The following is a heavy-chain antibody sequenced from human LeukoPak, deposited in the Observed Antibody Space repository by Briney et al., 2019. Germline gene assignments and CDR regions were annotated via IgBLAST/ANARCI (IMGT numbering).Heavy chain of an antibody. CDR1: GGSISSYY. CDR3: ARTLEWTQDGRGYYYMDV. V-gene: IGHV4-4*07. D-gene: IGHD3-3*01. Sequence: SETLSLTCTVSGGSISSYYWSWIRQPAGKGLEWIGRIYTSGSTNYNPSLKRRVTMSVDTSKNQFSLKLSSVTAADTAVYYCARTLEWTQDGRGYYYMDVWGKGTTVTVSS. CDR2: IYTSGST. J-gene: IGHJ6*03.